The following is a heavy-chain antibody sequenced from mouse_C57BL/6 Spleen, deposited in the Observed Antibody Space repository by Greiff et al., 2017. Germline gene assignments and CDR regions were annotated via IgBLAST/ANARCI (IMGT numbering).Heavy chain of an antibody. D-gene: IGHD2-12*01. V-gene: IGHV1-39*01. CDR1: GYSFTDYN. CDR2: LNPNYGTT. J-gene: IGHJ4*01. Sequence: SGPELVKPGASVKISCKASGYSFTDYNMNWVKQSNGKSLEWIGVLNPNYGTTSYNQKFKGKATLTVDQSSSTAYMQLNSLTSEDSAVYYCARHGVLRYYAMDYWGQGTSVTVSS. CDR3: ARHGVLRYYAMDY.